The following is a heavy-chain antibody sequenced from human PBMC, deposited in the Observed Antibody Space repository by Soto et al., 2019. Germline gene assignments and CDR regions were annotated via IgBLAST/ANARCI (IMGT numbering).Heavy chain of an antibody. Sequence: QVQLQQWGAGLLKPSETLSLTCAVSGGSFRGFYWTWIRQSPGKGLEWLGDINHVGITNYNPSLKSRVRLPVDTSKSQFSLKLSSVTAADTAVYYCARAHDFWGGRQQPIDSWGQGTLVTVSS. CDR2: INHVGIT. V-gene: IGHV4-34*01. CDR3: ARAHDFWGGRQQPIDS. D-gene: IGHD3-3*01. J-gene: IGHJ4*02. CDR1: GGSFRGFY.